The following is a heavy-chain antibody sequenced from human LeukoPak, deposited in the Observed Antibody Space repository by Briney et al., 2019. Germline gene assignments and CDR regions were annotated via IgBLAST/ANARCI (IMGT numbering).Heavy chain of an antibody. V-gene: IGHV4-34*01. CDR1: GGSFSGYY. CDR2: INHSGST. CDR3: ARVGQLAFDY. Sequence: SETLSLTCDVYGGSFSGYYWSWIRQPPGKGLEWIGEINHSGSTNYNPSLKSRVTISVDTSKNQLFLKLSSVTAADTAVYYCARVGQLAFDYWGQGTLVTVSS. D-gene: IGHD2-2*01. J-gene: IGHJ4*02.